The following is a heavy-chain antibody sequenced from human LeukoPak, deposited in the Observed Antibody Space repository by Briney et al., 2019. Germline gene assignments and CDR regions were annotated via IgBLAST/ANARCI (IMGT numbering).Heavy chain of an antibody. CDR2: ISGSGGST. J-gene: IGHJ4*02. CDR1: GFTFSSYA. Sequence: GGSLRLSCAASGFTFSSYAMSWVRQAPGKGLEWVSAISGSGGSTYYADSVKGRFTISRDNSKNTLYLQMNSLRAEDTAVYYCAMFVAARGYFDYWGREPWSPSPQ. D-gene: IGHD1-26*01. V-gene: IGHV3-23*01. CDR3: AMFVAARGYFDY.